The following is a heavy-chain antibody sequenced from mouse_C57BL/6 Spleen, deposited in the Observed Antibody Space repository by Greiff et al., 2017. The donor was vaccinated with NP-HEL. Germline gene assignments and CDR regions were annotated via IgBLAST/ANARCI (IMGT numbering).Heavy chain of an antibody. D-gene: IGHD2-3*01. CDR2: IYPGSGST. Sequence: QVQLQQPGAELVKPGASVKMSCKASGYTFTSYWITWVKQRPGQGLEWIGDIYPGSGSTNYNEKFKSKATLTVDTSSSTAYMQLSSLTSEDSAVYYCARGDGPLYYAMDYWGQGTSVTVSS. CDR1: GYTFTSYW. J-gene: IGHJ4*01. CDR3: ARGDGPLYYAMDY. V-gene: IGHV1-55*01.